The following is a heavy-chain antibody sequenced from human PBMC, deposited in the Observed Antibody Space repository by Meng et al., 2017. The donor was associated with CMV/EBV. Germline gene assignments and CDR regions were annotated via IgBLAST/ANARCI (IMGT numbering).Heavy chain of an antibody. CDR1: GFTFSSYS. Sequence: LSLTCAASGFTFSSYSMNWVRQAPGKGLEWVSSISSSSSYIYYADSVKGRFTISRDNAKNSLYLQMNSLRAEDTAVYYCARPIYSGSYWGFDYGMDVWGQGTTVTVSS. D-gene: IGHD1-26*01. CDR2: ISSSSSYI. CDR3: ARPIYSGSYWGFDYGMDV. V-gene: IGHV3-21*01. J-gene: IGHJ6*02.